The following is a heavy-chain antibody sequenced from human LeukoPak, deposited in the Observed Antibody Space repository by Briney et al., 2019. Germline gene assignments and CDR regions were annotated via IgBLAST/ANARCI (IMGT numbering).Heavy chain of an antibody. D-gene: IGHD5-18*01. Sequence: PSETLSLTCTVSGGSMVNYHWTWIRQSPGKEPEYIGYIYNIETTYNNPSLMGRVTVSVDMSSRQFSLKLKSATAADTAVYYCARGLDGYRFDPWGQGIMVTVSS. CDR1: GGSMVNYH. J-gene: IGHJ5*02. V-gene: IGHV4-59*01. CDR2: IYNIETT. CDR3: ARGLDGYRFDP.